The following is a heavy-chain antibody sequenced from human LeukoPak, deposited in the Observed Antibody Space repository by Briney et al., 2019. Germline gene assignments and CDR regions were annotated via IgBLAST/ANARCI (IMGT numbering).Heavy chain of an antibody. CDR2: IKTDGSLI. CDR1: GFTFSSYW. CDR3: AREGRGYSYGYFDY. J-gene: IGHJ4*02. D-gene: IGHD5-18*01. Sequence: PGGSLRLSCVASGFTFSSYWMTWVRQAPGKGLEWVANIKTDGSLIYYVDSVKGRFTISRDNAKNSLYLQMNSLRAEDTAVYYCAREGRGYSYGYFDYWGQGTLVTVSS. V-gene: IGHV3-7*01.